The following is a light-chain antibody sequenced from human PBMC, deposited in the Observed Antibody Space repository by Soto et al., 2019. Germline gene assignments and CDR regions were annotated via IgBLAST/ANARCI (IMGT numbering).Light chain of an antibody. V-gene: IGKV1-5*01. CDR1: RSISDW. J-gene: IGKJ1*01. CDR2: DAS. Sequence: DIQMTQSPSSLSPSVGDRVTITCRASRSISDWLAWYQQKPGKAPELLIFDASNLKSGVSSRFSGSGSGTEFTLTISRLQPDDVATCYSLQYRSHSWTFGQGTKVNIK. CDR3: LQYRSHSWT.